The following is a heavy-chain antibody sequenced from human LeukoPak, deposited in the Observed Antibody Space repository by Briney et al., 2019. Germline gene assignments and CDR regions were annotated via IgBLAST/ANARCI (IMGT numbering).Heavy chain of an antibody. D-gene: IGHD3-22*01. V-gene: IGHV3-49*04. Sequence: GGSLRLSCTASGFTFGDYAMSWVRQAPGKGLEWVGFIRSKAYGGTTEYAASVKGRFTISRDDSKSIAYLQMNSLKTEDTAVYYCTRDRYYDSSGPIDYWGQGTLVTVSS. J-gene: IGHJ4*02. CDR1: GFTFGDYA. CDR2: IRSKAYGGTT. CDR3: TRDRYYDSSGPIDY.